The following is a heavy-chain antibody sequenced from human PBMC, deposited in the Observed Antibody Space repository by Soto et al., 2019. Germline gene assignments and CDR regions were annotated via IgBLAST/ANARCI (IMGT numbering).Heavy chain of an antibody. CDR1: GFTFSDYY. D-gene: IGHD2-2*01. CDR2: ISSSSSYT. CDR3: ARDWELYCSSTSCYDDRFGY. Sequence: QVQLVESGGGLVKPGGSLRLSCAASGFTFSDYYMSWIRQAPGKGLEWVSYISSSSSYTNYADSVKGRFTISRDNAKNSLYLQRNRLRAEDTAVYYCARDWELYCSSTSCYDDRFGYWGQGTLVTVSS. J-gene: IGHJ4*02. V-gene: IGHV3-11*06.